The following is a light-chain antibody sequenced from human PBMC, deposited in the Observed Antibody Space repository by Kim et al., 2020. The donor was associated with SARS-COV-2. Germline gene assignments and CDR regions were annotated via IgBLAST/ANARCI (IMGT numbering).Light chain of an antibody. CDR2: GKN. Sequence: ALDQTVRISCQGDSLRSEYAPWYQQKPGQAPIVVIYGKNNRPSGIPDRFSGSSSGNTASLTITGTQAGDEADYYCNSRDSNDNVVFGGGTQLTVL. CDR1: SLRSEY. V-gene: IGLV3-19*01. J-gene: IGLJ2*01. CDR3: NSRDSNDNVV.